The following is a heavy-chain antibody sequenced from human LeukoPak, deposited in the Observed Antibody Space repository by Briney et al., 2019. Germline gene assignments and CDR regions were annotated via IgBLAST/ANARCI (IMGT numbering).Heavy chain of an antibody. CDR1: GFTFSSYS. Sequence: GGSLRLSCAASGFTFSSYSMNWVRQAPGKGLEWVSSISSSSSYIDYADSVKGRFTISRDNAKNSLYLQMNSLRAEDTAVYYCARDLRRQPLLYGPSVLDYWGQGTLVTVSS. D-gene: IGHD2-2*02. CDR2: ISSSSSYI. CDR3: ARDLRRQPLLYGPSVLDY. V-gene: IGHV3-21*01. J-gene: IGHJ4*02.